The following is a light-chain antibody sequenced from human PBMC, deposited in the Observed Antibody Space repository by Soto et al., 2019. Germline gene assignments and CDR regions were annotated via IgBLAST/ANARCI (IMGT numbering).Light chain of an antibody. CDR2: DAS. CDR3: QEYSSYWT. CDR1: RSINSR. J-gene: IGKJ1*01. V-gene: IGKV1-5*01. Sequence: DIQITQSPSSLSASVGDRVTMTCRASRSINSRLAWYQQKPGKAPKLLIYDASNSESGVPSRLSGSGSGTEFTLIIRSLQSDDFATYYCQEYSSYWTFGQGTKVDIK.